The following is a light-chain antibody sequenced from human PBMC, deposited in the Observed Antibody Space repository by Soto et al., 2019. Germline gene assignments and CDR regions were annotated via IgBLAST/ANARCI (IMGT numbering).Light chain of an antibody. V-gene: IGKV1-6*01. CDR3: LQNYNYLT. J-gene: IGKJ4*01. Sequence: AIQMTQSPSSLSASVGDSVTIVCRASQDIRSDLAWYQQKPGKAPNLLVYGASYLQNGVPSRFSGSGSGTHSTLTITRLQPEDFASYYCLQNYNYLTFGGGTKVEL. CDR1: QDIRSD. CDR2: GAS.